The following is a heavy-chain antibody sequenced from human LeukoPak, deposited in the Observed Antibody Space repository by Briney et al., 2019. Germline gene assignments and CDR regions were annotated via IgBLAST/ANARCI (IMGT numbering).Heavy chain of an antibody. V-gene: IGHV3-30-3*01. CDR1: GFTFSSYA. CDR2: ISYDGSNK. Sequence: PGGSLRLSCAASGFTFSSYAMHWVRQAPGKGLEWVAVISYDGSNKYYADSVKGRFTISRDNSKNTLYLQMNSLRAEDTAVYYCARCSEIAAAGRAEVFDYWGQGTLVTVSS. J-gene: IGHJ4*02. D-gene: IGHD6-13*01. CDR3: ARCSEIAAAGRAEVFDY.